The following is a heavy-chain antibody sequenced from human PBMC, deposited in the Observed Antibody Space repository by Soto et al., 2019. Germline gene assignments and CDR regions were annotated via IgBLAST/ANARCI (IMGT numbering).Heavy chain of an antibody. D-gene: IGHD3-3*01. CDR2: IKQDGSEK. Sequence: EVQLVEAGGGLVQPGGSLRLSCAASGFTFSSYSMSWVRQAPGKGLEWVANIKQDGSEKYYVDSVKGRFTISRDNAKNSLYLQMNSLRAEDTAVDYCARETPETIFGVVTLYYFDYWGQGTLVTVSS. CDR1: GFTFSSYS. V-gene: IGHV3-7*01. CDR3: ARETPETIFGVVTLYYFDY. J-gene: IGHJ4*02.